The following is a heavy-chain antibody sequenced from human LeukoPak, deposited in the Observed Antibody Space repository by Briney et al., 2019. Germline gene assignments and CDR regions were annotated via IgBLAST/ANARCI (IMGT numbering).Heavy chain of an antibody. D-gene: IGHD4-23*01. J-gene: IGHJ6*03. CDR2: ICDDGSRK. Sequence: GGSLRLSCAASGFTFSSYGMHWVRQAPGKGLQWVAVICDDGSRKYYADSVKGRFTISRDNSKNTLYLQMNRLRAEDTAVYYCAKPISVVTQTYYMDVWGKGTTVTVSS. CDR3: AKPISVVTQTYYMDV. CDR1: GFTFSSYG. V-gene: IGHV3-33*06.